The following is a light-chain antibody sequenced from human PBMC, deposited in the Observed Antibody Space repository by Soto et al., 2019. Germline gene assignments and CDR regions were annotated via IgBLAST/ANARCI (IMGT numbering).Light chain of an antibody. CDR2: GSS. CDR3: QQYGSSPRA. V-gene: IGKV3-20*01. J-gene: IGKJ1*01. CDR1: QSVSATY. Sequence: VLTQSPATRSLSPGERATLSCRASQSVSATYIAWYQQKSGQAPRLLLYGSSSRATGVADRFSGSGSGTEFTLTIDRLEPEDFATYYCQQYGSSPRAFGQGTKVDI.